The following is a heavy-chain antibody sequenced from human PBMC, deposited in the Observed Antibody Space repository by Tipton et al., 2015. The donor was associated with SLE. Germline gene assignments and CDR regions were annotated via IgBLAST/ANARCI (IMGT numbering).Heavy chain of an antibody. CDR3: ASGSGYGSGSYSLDY. CDR1: GGSISSSSYY. J-gene: IGHJ4*02. CDR2: IYYSGST. D-gene: IGHD3-10*01. Sequence: LSLTCTVSGGSISSSSYYWGWIRQPPGKGLEWIGSIYYSGSTYYNPSLKSRVTISVDTSKNQFSLKLSSVTAADTAVYYCASGSGYGSGSYSLDYWGQGTLVTVSS. V-gene: IGHV4-39*07.